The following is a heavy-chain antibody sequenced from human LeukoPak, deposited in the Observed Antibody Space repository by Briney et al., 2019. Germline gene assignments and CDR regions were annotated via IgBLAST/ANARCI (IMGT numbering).Heavy chain of an antibody. D-gene: IGHD3-22*01. CDR3: AREKGLGTMIVGPILDYYYYYDMDV. J-gene: IGHJ6*02. CDR1: GYTFTSYY. CDR2: INPSGGST. Sequence: ASVKVSCKASGYTFTSYYMHWVRQAPGQGLEWMGIINPSGGSTSYAQKFQGRVTMTRDTSTSTVYMELSSLRSEDTAVYYCAREKGLGTMIVGPILDYYYYYDMDVWGQGTTVTVSS. V-gene: IGHV1-46*01.